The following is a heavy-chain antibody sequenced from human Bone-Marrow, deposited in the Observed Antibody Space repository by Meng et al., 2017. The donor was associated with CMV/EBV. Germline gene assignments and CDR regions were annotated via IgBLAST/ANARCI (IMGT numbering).Heavy chain of an antibody. D-gene: IGHD6-13*01. CDR3: ATIGDYSSSWYHRLDY. J-gene: IGHJ4*02. CDR1: GFTFSSYS. Sequence: GESLMISCAASGFTFSSYSMNWVRQAPGKGLEWVSSISSSSSYIYYADSVKGRFTISRDNAKNSLYLQMNSLRAEDTAVYYCATIGDYSSSWYHRLDYWGQGTLVTVSS. CDR2: ISSSSSYI. V-gene: IGHV3-21*01.